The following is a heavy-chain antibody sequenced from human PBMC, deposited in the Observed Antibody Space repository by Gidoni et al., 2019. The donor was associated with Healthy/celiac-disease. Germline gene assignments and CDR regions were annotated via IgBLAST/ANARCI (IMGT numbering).Heavy chain of an antibody. Sequence: QVQLQESGPGLVKPSETLSLTCTVSGGSVSSGSYYWSWIRQPPGKGLEWIGYIYYSGGTNYNPSLKSRVTISVDTSKNQFSLKLSSVTAADTAVYYCARVGYSYYYMDVWGKGTTVTVSS. CDR1: GGSVSSGSYY. CDR2: IYYSGGT. CDR3: ARVGYSYYYMDV. J-gene: IGHJ6*03. V-gene: IGHV4-61*01. D-gene: IGHD6-25*01.